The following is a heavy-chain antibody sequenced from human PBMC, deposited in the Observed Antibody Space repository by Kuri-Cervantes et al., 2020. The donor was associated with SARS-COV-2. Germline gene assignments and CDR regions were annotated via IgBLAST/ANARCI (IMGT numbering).Heavy chain of an antibody. J-gene: IGHJ4*02. D-gene: IGHD2-2*01. Sequence: ASVNVSCKASGYTFTSYDISWVRQAPGQGLEWMGWINPNSGGTNYAQKFQGRVTMTRDTSISTAYMELSRLRSDDTAVYYCARVLGSSTSCYWDWGQGTLVTVSS. CDR1: GYTFTSYD. CDR3: ARVLGSSTSCYWD. V-gene: IGHV1-2*02. CDR2: INPNSGGT.